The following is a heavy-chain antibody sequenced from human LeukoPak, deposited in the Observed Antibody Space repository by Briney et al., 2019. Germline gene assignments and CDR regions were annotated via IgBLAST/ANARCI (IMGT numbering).Heavy chain of an antibody. CDR2: INHRGST. V-gene: IGHV4-34*01. J-gene: IGHJ3*02. D-gene: IGHD2-2*01. CDR3: ARKRSSRTLDAFDI. CDR1: GGSFSGYY. Sequence: SETLSLTCAVYGGSFSGYYWSWIRQPPGKGLEWIGEINHRGSTNYNPSLKSRVTISVDKSKNQFSLKLSSVTAADTAVYYCARKRSSRTLDAFDIWGQGTMVTVSS.